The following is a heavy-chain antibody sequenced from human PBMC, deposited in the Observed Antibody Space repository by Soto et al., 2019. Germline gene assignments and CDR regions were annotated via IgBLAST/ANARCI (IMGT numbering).Heavy chain of an antibody. CDR1: GGSFSSGDYY. J-gene: IGHJ6*02. CDR2: IYYTGST. CDR3: ARIHFGDEPSYYYYGMDV. D-gene: IGHD4-17*01. Sequence: SEPLSLTCTVSGGSFSSGDYYWSWVRQPPGKGLEWIGYIYYTGSTFNNPSLKSRVSISIDTSKTQFSLKLSSVTAADTAVYYCARIHFGDEPSYYYYGMDVWGQGTTVTVS. V-gene: IGHV4-30-4*01.